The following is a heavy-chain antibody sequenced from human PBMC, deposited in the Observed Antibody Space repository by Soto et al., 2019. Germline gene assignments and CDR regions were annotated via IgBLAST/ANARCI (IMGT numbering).Heavy chain of an antibody. V-gene: IGHV1-2*02. J-gene: IGHJ4*01. CDR2: INPNGGGT. Sequence: ASVKVSCKASGYTFTAYYIHWVRQAPGQGLEWMGWINPNGGGTNYARRFQGRVTMTRDTSLSTAYMELTRLRSDDTAIYYCARVHYSSSWYNWGHGXLVTVYS. D-gene: IGHD6-13*01. CDR3: ARVHYSSSWYN. CDR1: GYTFTAYY.